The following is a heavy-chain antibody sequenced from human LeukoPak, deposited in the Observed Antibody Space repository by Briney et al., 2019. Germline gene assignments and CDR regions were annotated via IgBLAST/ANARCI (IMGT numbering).Heavy chain of an antibody. Sequence: ASVKVSCKASGFTFTDYYVHWVRQAPGQGLEWMGWINPNSGGTNYAQKFQGRVTMTRDTSISTAYMELSRLRSDDTAVYYCAREALVMVPTEIDYWGQGTLVTVSS. CDR3: AREALVMVPTEIDY. J-gene: IGHJ4*02. V-gene: IGHV1-2*02. CDR1: GFTFTDYY. D-gene: IGHD2-15*01. CDR2: INPNSGGT.